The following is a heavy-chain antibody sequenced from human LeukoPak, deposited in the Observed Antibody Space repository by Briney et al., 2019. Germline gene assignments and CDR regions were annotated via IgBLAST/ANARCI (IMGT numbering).Heavy chain of an antibody. CDR2: INPNSGGT. J-gene: IGHJ4*02. Sequence: ASVKVSCKASGYTFNGYYIHWVRQAPGQGLEWMGWINPNSGGTNYAQKFQGRVTMTTDTSTSTAYMELRSLRSDDTAVYYCARDSWDLRGKDYWGQGTLVTVSS. D-gene: IGHD1-26*01. CDR3: ARDSWDLRGKDY. V-gene: IGHV1-2*02. CDR1: GYTFNGYY.